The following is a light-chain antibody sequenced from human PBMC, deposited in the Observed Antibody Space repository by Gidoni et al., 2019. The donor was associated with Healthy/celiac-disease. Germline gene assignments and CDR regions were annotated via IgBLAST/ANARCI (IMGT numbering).Light chain of an antibody. CDR3: QQYNSYPYT. CDR2: DAS. V-gene: IGKV1-5*01. J-gene: IGKJ2*01. CDR1: QSISSW. Sequence: DIKMTQSPSTLSASVGDRVTITCRASQSISSWLAWYQQQPGKAPKLLISDASSFESGVPSSFCGSRSGTEFTLTISSLQPDDFATYYCQQYNSYPYTFXQXTKLEIK.